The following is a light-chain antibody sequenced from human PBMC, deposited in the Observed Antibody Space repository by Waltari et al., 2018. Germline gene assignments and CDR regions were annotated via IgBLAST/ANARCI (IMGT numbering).Light chain of an antibody. CDR3: GAWDDRLNAWV. CDR2: YDD. Sequence: QSVLTQPPSVSEAPRQRVTISCSGSSSNIGNNAVNWYQQFPGKAPKVLIYYDDLLPAGVADRCSGSKSGTSASLAISGLQAEDEADYYCGAWDDRLNAWVFGGGTKLTVL. V-gene: IGLV1-36*01. J-gene: IGLJ3*02. CDR1: SSNIGNNA.